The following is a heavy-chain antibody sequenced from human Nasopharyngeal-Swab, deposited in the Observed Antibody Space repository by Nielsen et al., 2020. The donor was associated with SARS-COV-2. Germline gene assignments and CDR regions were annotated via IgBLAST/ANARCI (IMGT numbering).Heavy chain of an antibody. CDR2: INHSGST. CDR3: AGGRHIVATILRYYYYMDV. V-gene: IGHV4-34*01. Sequence: RQAPGKGLEWIGEINHSGSTNYNPSLKSRVTISVDTSKNQFSLKLSSVTAADTAVYYCAGGRHIVATILRYYYYMDVWGKGTTVTVSS. J-gene: IGHJ6*03. D-gene: IGHD5-12*01.